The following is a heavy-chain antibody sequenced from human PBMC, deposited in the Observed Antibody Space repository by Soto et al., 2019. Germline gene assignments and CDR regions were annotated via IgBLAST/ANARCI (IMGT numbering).Heavy chain of an antibody. CDR1: GYTFTNYA. CDR2: INAGNGNT. V-gene: IGHV1-3*01. Sequence: ASVKVSCKASGYTFTNYAMHWVRQAPGQRLEWMGWINAGNGNTKYSQKFQGRVTVTRDTSASTAYMELRSLRSEDTAVYFCARWVGGNYFHYWGQGTLVTVPQ. J-gene: IGHJ4*02. D-gene: IGHD1-1*01. CDR3: ARWVGGNYFHY.